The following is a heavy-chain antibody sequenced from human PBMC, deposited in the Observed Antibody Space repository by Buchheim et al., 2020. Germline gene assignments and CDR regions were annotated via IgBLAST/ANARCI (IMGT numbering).Heavy chain of an antibody. CDR3: ARDPYHITIFGVVMPLGMDV. D-gene: IGHD3-3*01. Sequence: QVQLVQSGAEVKKPGASVKVSCKASGYTFTSYYMHWVRQAPGQGLEWMGIINPSGGSTSYAQKFQGRVTMTRDTSTSTVYMELSSLGSEDTAVYYCARDPYHITIFGVVMPLGMDVWGQGTT. CDR1: GYTFTSYY. CDR2: INPSGGST. V-gene: IGHV1-46*01. J-gene: IGHJ6*02.